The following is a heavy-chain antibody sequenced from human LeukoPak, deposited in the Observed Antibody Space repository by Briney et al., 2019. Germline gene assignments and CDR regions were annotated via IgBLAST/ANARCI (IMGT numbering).Heavy chain of an antibody. V-gene: IGHV4-38-2*01. J-gene: IGHJ6*03. Sequence: SETLSLTCAVSGYSISSGYYWGWIRQPPGKGLEWIGSIYHSGSTYYNPSLKSRITISVDTSNNQFSLKLSSVTAADTAVYYCARRAPSPYYMDVWGKGTTVTVSS. CDR3: ARRAPSPYYMDV. D-gene: IGHD6-6*01. CDR1: GYSISSGYY. CDR2: IYHSGST.